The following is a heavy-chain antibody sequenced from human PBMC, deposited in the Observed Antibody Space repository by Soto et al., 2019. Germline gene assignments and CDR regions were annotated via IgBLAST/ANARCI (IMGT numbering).Heavy chain of an antibody. CDR3: ASDRVDFWSGEPNGGYYGMDV. Sequence: PGGSLRLSCAASGFTFSSYSMNWVRQAPGKGLEWVSSISSSSSYIYYADSVKGRFTISRDNAKNSLYLQMNSLRAEDTAVYYCASDRVDFWSGEPNGGYYGMDVWGQGTTVTVSS. D-gene: IGHD3-3*01. J-gene: IGHJ6*02. CDR2: ISSSSSYI. V-gene: IGHV3-21*01. CDR1: GFTFSSYS.